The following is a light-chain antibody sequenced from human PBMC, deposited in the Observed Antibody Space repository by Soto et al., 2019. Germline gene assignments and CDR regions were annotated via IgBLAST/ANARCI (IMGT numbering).Light chain of an antibody. J-gene: IGLJ2*01. Sequence: QSVLTQPPSASGTPGQRVTISCSGSLSNIGSNFIYWYQQLPGSAPKLLINRNNDRPSGVPDRFSGSKSGTSASLAISGLRSEDEADYHCAAWDDSLRGVVFGGGTQLTV. CDR1: LSNIGSNF. CDR3: AAWDDSLRGVV. V-gene: IGLV1-47*01. CDR2: RNN.